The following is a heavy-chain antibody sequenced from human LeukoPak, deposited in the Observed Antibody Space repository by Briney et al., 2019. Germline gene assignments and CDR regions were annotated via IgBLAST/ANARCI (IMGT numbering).Heavy chain of an antibody. CDR2: IKQDGSEK. D-gene: IGHD3-10*01. CDR1: GFTFSSYW. Sequence: GGSLRLSCAASGFTFSSYWMSWVRQAPGRGLEWVANIKQDGSEKYYVDSVKGRFTISRDSAKNSLYLQMNSLRAEDTAVYYCARAVSLLWFGDAFDIWGQGTMVTVSS. J-gene: IGHJ3*02. CDR3: ARAVSLLWFGDAFDI. V-gene: IGHV3-7*03.